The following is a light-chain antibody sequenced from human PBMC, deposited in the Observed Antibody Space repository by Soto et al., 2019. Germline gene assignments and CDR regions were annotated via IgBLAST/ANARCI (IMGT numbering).Light chain of an antibody. CDR1: QGISSY. CDR2: ASS. J-gene: IGKJ5*01. CDR3: QQRNSYPIT. Sequence: DIQLTQSPSSLSAAVGDSVTITCRASQGISSYLAWYQQKPGKAPKLLIYASSTLQSGVPSRFSGSGSGTEFTLTISSLQTEDFATYFCQQRNSYPITFGQGTRLEIK. V-gene: IGKV1-9*01.